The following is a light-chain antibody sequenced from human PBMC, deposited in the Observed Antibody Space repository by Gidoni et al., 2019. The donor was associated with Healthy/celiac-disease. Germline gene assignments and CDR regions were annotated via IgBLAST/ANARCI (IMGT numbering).Light chain of an antibody. CDR1: QGISSY. CDR3: QQYYSYPLT. CDR2: AAS. J-gene: IGKJ4*01. V-gene: IGKV1-8*01. Sequence: AIRMTQSPSSFSASTGDRVTITCRASQGISSYLAWYQQKPGKAPKLLIYAASTVQSGVPSRFSGRGSGTDFTLTISCLQSEDFATYYCQQYYSYPLTFXGXTKVEIK.